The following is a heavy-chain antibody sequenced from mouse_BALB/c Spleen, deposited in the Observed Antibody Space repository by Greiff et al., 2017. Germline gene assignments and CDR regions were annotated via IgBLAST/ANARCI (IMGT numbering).Heavy chain of an antibody. V-gene: IGHV1-77*01. Sequence: QVQLKESGPELVKPGASVKLSCKASGYTFTDYVISWVKQRTGQGLEWIGEIYPGSGSTYSNEMSTGKATLTADKSSNTAYMQLSSLTSEDSAVYFCARGSGGPDYWGQGTTLTVSS. CDR2: IYPGSGST. D-gene: IGHD3-1*01. CDR3: ARGSGGPDY. J-gene: IGHJ2*01. CDR1: GYTFTDYV.